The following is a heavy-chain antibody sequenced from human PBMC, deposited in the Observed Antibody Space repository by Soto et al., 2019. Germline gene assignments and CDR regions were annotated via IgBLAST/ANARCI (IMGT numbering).Heavy chain of an antibody. Sequence: SETLSLTCTVSGGSISSYYWSWIRQPPGKGLEWIGYIYYSGSTNYNPSLKSRVTISVDTSQNQFSLKLSSVTAADTAVYYCARLPEVPAANRSRGSPYYYYYMDVWGKGTTVTVSS. J-gene: IGHJ6*03. D-gene: IGHD2-2*01. CDR2: IYYSGST. CDR1: GGSISSYY. CDR3: ARLPEVPAANRSRGSPYYYYYMDV. V-gene: IGHV4-59*08.